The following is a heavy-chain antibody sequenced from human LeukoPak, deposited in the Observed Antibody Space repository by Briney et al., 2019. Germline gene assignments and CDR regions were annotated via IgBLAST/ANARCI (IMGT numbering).Heavy chain of an antibody. J-gene: IGHJ3*02. V-gene: IGHV1-69*04. D-gene: IGHD2-2*01. CDR2: IIPILRIA. CDR1: GGTFSSYT. CDR3: ARDQVVPADPDAFDI. Sequence: SVKVSCKASGGTFSSYTISWVRQAPGQGLEWMGRIIPILRIANYAQKFQGRVTITADKSTSTAYMELSSLRSEDTAVYYCARDQVVPADPDAFDIWGQGTMVTASS.